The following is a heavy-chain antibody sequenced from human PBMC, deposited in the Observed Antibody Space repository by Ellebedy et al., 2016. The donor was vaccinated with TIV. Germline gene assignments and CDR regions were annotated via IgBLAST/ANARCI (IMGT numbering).Heavy chain of an antibody. V-gene: IGHV3-48*01. CDR3: ARESPQYCGDGRCYRAGMDV. CDR1: GFTFNIYS. CDR2: IIGGSSTK. D-gene: IGHD2-15*01. J-gene: IGHJ6*02. Sequence: GGSLRLXCAASGFTFNIYSMNWVRLAPGKGLEWVSYIIGGSSTKHYADSVKGRFTISRDNAKNSLYLQMNSLRAEDTAVYYCARESPQYCGDGRCYRAGMDVWGQGTTVTVSS.